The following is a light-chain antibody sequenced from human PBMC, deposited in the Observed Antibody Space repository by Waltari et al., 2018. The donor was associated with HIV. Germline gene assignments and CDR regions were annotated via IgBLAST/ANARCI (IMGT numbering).Light chain of an antibody. J-gene: IGKJ5*01. CDR2: AAS. CDR1: QSVSRTY. Sequence: EIVLTQSPGPLSLSPGERATLSCGASQSVSRTYSAWYQQKPGQAPRLLIYAASSRAAGIPDRFSGSGSGTDFTLTISRLEPEDFAVYYCQQYGGAPLITFGQGTRLEIK. V-gene: IGKV3-20*01. CDR3: QQYGGAPLIT.